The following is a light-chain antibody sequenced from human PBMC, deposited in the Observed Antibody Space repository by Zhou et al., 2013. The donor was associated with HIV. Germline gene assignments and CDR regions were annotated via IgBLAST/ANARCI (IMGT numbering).Light chain of an antibody. J-gene: IGKJ4*01. Sequence: DIQMTQSPSTLSASVGDRVTITCRASQSISSWLAWYQQKPGNAPKLLVYQTSYLESGVPSRFSGSGSGTEFTLTISSLQPDDFATYYCQQYKTSPLTFGGGTKVEI. CDR3: QQYKTSPLT. CDR2: QTS. CDR1: QSISSW. V-gene: IGKV1-5*03.